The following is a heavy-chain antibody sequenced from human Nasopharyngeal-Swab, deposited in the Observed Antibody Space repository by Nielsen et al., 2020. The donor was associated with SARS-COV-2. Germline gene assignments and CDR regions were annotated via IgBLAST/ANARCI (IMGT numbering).Heavy chain of an antibody. Sequence: LSLTCAASGFTFSSYSMNWVRQAPGKGLEWVSSISSSSSYIYYADSVKGRFTISRDNAKNSLYLQMNSLRAEDTAVYYCASDFYGDYSDYWGQGTLVTVSS. CDR1: GFTFSSYS. CDR2: ISSSSSYI. CDR3: ASDFYGDYSDY. J-gene: IGHJ4*02. V-gene: IGHV3-21*01. D-gene: IGHD4-17*01.